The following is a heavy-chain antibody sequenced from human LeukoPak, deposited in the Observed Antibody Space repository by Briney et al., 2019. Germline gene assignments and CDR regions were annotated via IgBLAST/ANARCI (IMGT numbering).Heavy chain of an antibody. J-gene: IGHJ4*02. CDR2: ISSSGSTI. Sequence: GGSLRLSCAASGFTFSDYYMSWIRQAPGKGLEWVSYISSSGSTIYYADSVKGRFTISRDNAKNPLYLQMNSLRAEDTAVYYCARDPQGQDYYGSDDYWGQGTLVTVSS. V-gene: IGHV3-11*01. CDR1: GFTFSDYY. D-gene: IGHD3-10*01. CDR3: ARDPQGQDYYGSDDY.